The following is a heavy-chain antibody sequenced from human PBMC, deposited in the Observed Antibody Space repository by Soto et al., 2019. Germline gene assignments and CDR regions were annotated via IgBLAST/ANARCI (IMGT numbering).Heavy chain of an antibody. CDR1: GFSFSGSA. CDR2: IRSKANSYAT. Sequence: EVQLVESGGGLVQPGGSLKLSCAASGFSFSGSAMHWVRQAPGKGLEWLGRIRSKANSYATAYAASVEGRFTISRDDSKNTAYLQMNSLKPEDTAVYFCTRHLADYWGQGTLVTVSS. V-gene: IGHV3-73*02. J-gene: IGHJ4*02. D-gene: IGHD3-3*02. CDR3: TRHLADY.